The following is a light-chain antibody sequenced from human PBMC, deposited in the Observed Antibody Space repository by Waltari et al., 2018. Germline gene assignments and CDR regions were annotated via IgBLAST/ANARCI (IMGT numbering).Light chain of an antibody. CDR2: GAS. CDR3: QHYVRLPVT. CDR1: QSVGRS. Sequence: EIVLTQSPGTLSLSPGERATLSCRASQSVGRSLAWYQQKPGQAPRLLIYGASIRATVIPDRFSGGGSGTDFSLTISRLEPEDFAAYHCQHYVRLPVTFGQGTKVEIK. J-gene: IGKJ1*01. V-gene: IGKV3-20*01.